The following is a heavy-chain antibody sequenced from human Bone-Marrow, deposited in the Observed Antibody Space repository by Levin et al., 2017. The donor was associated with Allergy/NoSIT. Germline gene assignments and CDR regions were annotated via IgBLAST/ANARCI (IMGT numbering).Heavy chain of an antibody. CDR2: ISTNTGNP. Sequence: GESLKISCKASGYTFTTYALNWVRQAPGKGLEWMGWISTNTGNPTYAQGFTGRYVFSLDTSVSTAYLQISSLKAEDTAVYYCARDQPLYDDSSGYYLVPDYWGQGTLVTVSS. D-gene: IGHD3-22*01. J-gene: IGHJ4*02. CDR1: GYTFTTYA. CDR3: ARDQPLYDDSSGYYLVPDY. V-gene: IGHV7-4-1*02.